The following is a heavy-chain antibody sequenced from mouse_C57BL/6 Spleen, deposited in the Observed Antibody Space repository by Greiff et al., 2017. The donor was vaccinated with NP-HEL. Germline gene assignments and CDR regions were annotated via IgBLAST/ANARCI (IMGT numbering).Heavy chain of an antibody. Sequence: EVQGVESGGGLVKPGGSLKLSCAASGFTFSSYAMSWVRQTPEKRLEWVATISDGGSYTYYPDNVKGRFTISRDNAKNNLYLQMSHLKSEDTAMYYCAAITTVVNYAMDYWGQGTSVTVSS. CDR1: GFTFSSYA. D-gene: IGHD1-1*01. CDR3: AAITTVVNYAMDY. J-gene: IGHJ4*01. CDR2: ISDGGSYT. V-gene: IGHV5-4*01.